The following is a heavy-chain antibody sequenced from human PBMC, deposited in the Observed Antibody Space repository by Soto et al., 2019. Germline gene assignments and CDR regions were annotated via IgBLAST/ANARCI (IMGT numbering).Heavy chain of an antibody. CDR1: GGSVSSGSYY. Sequence: PSETLSLTCTVSGGSVSSGSYYWSWIRQPPGKGLEWIGYIYYSGSTNYNPSLKSRVTISVDTSKNQFSLKLSSVTAADTAVYYCARVNSKIAAAGTDTFPNYYYYYGMDVWGQGTTVTVSS. J-gene: IGHJ6*02. CDR3: ARVNSKIAAAGTDTFPNYYYYYGMDV. CDR2: IYYSGST. D-gene: IGHD6-13*01. V-gene: IGHV4-61*01.